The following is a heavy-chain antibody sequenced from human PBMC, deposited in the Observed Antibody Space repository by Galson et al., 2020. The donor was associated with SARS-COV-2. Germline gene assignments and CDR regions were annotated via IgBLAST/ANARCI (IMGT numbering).Heavy chain of an antibody. Sequence: ASVKVSCKASGYNFTDYYIYRVRQAPRQAMEWMGGIKPHRGGTTHAQKFQGRVTMNKDTSISTAYMELNSLGSGDTAEYFCARDKERQLLFCWLDSWGHGSMVTVAS. CDR3: ARDKERQLLFCWLDS. J-gene: IGHJ5*01. CDR2: IKPHRGGT. D-gene: IGHD2-2*01. V-gene: IGHV1-2*02. CDR1: GYNFTDYY.